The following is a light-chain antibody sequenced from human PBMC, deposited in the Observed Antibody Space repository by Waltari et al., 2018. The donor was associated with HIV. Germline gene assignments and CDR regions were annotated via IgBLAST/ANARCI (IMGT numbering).Light chain of an antibody. CDR2: GNN. V-gene: IGLV1-40*01. CDR3: QSYDSSLTGSV. Sequence: QSVLTQPPSVSGAPGQRVTISCTGRSPNIGAGFDVHWYQQVPGTAPKLLIYGNNNRPAGVPDRFSASKSGASPSLAITGLQAEDEADYYCQSYDSSLTGSVFGGGTKLTVL. J-gene: IGLJ2*01. CDR1: SPNIGAGFD.